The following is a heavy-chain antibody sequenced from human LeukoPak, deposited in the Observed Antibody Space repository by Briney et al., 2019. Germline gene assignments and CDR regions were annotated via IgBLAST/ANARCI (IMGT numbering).Heavy chain of an antibody. V-gene: IGHV3-23*01. J-gene: IGHJ6*02. D-gene: IGHD5-24*01. CDR3: AKDDFTPRYGYKRLLSGMDV. CDR1: GFTFSSYA. Sequence: PGGSLRLSCAASGFTFSSYAMSWVRQAPGKGLEWVSAISGSGGSTYYADSVKGRFTISRDNSKNTLYLQMNSLRAEDTAVYYCAKDDFTPRYGYKRLLSGMDVWGQGTTVTVSS. CDR2: ISGSGGST.